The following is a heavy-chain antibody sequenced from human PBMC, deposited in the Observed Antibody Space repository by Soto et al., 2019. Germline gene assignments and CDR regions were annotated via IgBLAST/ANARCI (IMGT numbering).Heavy chain of an antibody. CDR1: GYSFTSYW. J-gene: IGHJ6*02. V-gene: IGHV5-51*01. CDR2: IYPGDSDT. Sequence: GESLKISCKGSGYSFTSYWIGWVRQMPGKGLEWMGIIYPGDSDTRYSPSFQGQVTISADKSISTAYLQWSSLKASDTAMYYCATGPAVLGNYYYYGMDVWGQGTTVTVSS. CDR3: ATGPAVLGNYYYYGMDV. D-gene: IGHD7-27*01.